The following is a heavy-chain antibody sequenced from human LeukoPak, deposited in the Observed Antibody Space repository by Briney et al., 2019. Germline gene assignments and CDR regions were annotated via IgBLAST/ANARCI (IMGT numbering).Heavy chain of an antibody. CDR1: GFTFSSYA. CDR3: ARIPNLDTFVDY. D-gene: IGHD3-16*01. CDR2: ISYDGSNK. Sequence: GASLRLSCAASGFTFSSYAMHWVRQAPGKGLEWVAVISYDGSNKYYADSVKGRFTISRDNSKNTLYLQMNSLRAEDTAVYYCARIPNLDTFVDYWGQGTLVTVSS. J-gene: IGHJ4*02. V-gene: IGHV3-30-3*01.